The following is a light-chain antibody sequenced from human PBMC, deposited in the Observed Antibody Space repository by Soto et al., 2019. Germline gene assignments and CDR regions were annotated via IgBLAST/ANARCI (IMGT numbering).Light chain of an antibody. V-gene: IGLV1-51*01. Sequence: QSVLTQPPSVSAAPGQKVTISCSGSSSNIGHNYVSWYQQLPGTAPKLLIYDSNKRPSGIPDRFSGSKSGTSATLGITGLQTGDEADYYCGTWDTTLSAGVFGGGTKVTAL. CDR3: GTWDTTLSAGV. CDR2: DSN. J-gene: IGLJ2*01. CDR1: SSNIGHNY.